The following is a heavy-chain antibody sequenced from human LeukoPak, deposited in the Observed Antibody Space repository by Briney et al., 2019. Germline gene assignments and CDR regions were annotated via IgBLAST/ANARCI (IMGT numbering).Heavy chain of an antibody. D-gene: IGHD3-16*01. V-gene: IGHV4-59*01. CDR2: IYYSGST. Sequence: PSETLSLTCTVSGGSISNYYWSWIRQPPGKGLEWIGYIYYSGSTNYNPSLKSRVTISLDTSKNQFSLKLTSVTAADTAVYYCARNGGPGFTHYWGQGTLVTLSS. CDR1: GGSISNYY. J-gene: IGHJ4*02. CDR3: ARNGGPGFTHY.